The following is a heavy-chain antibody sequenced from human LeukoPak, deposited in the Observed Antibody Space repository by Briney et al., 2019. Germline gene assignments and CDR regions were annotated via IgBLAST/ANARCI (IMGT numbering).Heavy chain of an antibody. D-gene: IGHD2-15*01. Sequence: GGSLRLSCAASGFTFSSYWMSWVRQAPGKGLEWVANIKQDGSEKYYVDSVKGRFTISRDNAKNSLYLQMNSLRAEDTAVYYCARAIGGWYYYFDYWGQGTLVTVSS. CDR3: ARAIGGWYYYFDY. CDR2: IKQDGSEK. CDR1: GFTFSSYW. V-gene: IGHV3-7*01. J-gene: IGHJ4*02.